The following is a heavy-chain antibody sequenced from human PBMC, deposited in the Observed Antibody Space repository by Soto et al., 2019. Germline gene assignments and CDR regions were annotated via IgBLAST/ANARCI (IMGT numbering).Heavy chain of an antibody. CDR2: ISYDGSNK. V-gene: IGHV3-30-3*01. D-gene: IGHD2-21*01. Sequence: HPGGSLRLSCAASGFTFSSYAMHWVRQAPGKGLEWVAVISYDGSNKYYADSVKGRFTISRDNSENTLYLQMNSLRAEDTAVYYCARDQISCCEPNWFDPWGQGTLVTVSS. J-gene: IGHJ5*02. CDR1: GFTFSSYA. CDR3: ARDQISCCEPNWFDP.